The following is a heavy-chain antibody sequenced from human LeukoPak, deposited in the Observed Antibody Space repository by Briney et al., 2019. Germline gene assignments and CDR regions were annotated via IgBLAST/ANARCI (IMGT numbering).Heavy chain of an antibody. D-gene: IGHD2-2*01. CDR3: VVCYCTSWYGGYYFDY. Sequence: ASVKVSCKVSGYTLTDLSMHWGRLAPGKGLEWMGGFDPEDGETIYAQKFQGRVTMTEDTSTDTAYMELSSLRSEDTAVYYCVVCYCTSWYGGYYFDYWGQGTLVTVSS. CDR2: FDPEDGET. V-gene: IGHV1-24*01. J-gene: IGHJ4*02. CDR1: GYTLTDLS.